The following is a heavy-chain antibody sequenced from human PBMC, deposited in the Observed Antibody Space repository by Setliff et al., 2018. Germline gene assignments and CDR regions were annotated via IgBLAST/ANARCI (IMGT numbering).Heavy chain of an antibody. CDR1: GGTFSYYY. CDR3: ARLPNYVWGSTVDY. V-gene: IGHV4-59*05. Sequence: SETLSLTCAASGGTFSYYYWTWIRQPPGKGLEWIGRIFYSGRTFYNPSLKSRVTISIDTSKNQFSLTLSSVTAADTAVYYCARLPNYVWGSTVDYWGQGTLVTVSS. CDR2: IFYSGRT. D-gene: IGHD3-16*01. J-gene: IGHJ4*02.